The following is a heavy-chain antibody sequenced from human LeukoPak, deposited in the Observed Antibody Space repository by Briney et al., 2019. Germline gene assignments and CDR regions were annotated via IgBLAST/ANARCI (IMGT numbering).Heavy chain of an antibody. V-gene: IGHV1-69*05. CDR1: GGTFSSYA. CDR2: IIPIFGTA. Sequence: ASVKVSCKASGGTFSSYAISWVRQAPGQGLEWMGGIIPIFGTANYAQKLQGRVTMTTDTSTSTAYMELRSLRSDDTAVYYCARDQGIAAAGTWFDPWGQEPWSPSPQ. J-gene: IGHJ5*02. D-gene: IGHD6-13*01. CDR3: ARDQGIAAAGTWFDP.